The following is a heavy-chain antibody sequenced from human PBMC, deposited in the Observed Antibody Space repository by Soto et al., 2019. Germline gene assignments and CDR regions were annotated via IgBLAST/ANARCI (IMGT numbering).Heavy chain of an antibody. V-gene: IGHV3-30*18. Sequence: PGGSLRLSCAASGFTFSSYGMHWFRQAPGKGLEWVAVISYDGSNKYYADSVKGRFTISRDNSKNTLYLQMNSLRAEDTAVYYCAKGVLMGPYNWFDPWGQGTLVTVSS. CDR1: GFTFSSYG. J-gene: IGHJ5*02. CDR3: AKGVLMGPYNWFDP. CDR2: ISYDGSNK. D-gene: IGHD2-8*01.